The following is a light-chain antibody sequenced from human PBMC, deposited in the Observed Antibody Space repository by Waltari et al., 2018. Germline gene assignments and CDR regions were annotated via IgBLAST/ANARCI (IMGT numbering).Light chain of an antibody. CDR2: AVS. J-gene: IGKJ4*01. V-gene: IGKV1-6*02. CDR1: QNIYNN. CDR3: QQYYDYPLT. Sequence: QMTQSPSALSASVGDRVTISCRASQNIYNNLAWYQQKPGKAPKLLIYAVSTLHTGIPSRFSGSGSGTHCTLTISSLQAQDSATYVCQQYYDYPLTVGGGTKVEI.